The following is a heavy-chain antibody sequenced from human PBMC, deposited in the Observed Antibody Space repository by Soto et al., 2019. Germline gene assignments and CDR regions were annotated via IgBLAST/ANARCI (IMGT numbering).Heavy chain of an antibody. D-gene: IGHD6-19*01. CDR1: GFSFRHYG. V-gene: IGHV3-33*01. J-gene: IGHJ3*01. CDR2: IWYDGSKR. Sequence: QEQLVESGGGVVQPGRSLRLSCAASGFSFRHYGIHWVRQAPGKGLDWVAVIWYDGSKRYYADSVRGRFTISRDNSGNTVHLQMDSLRAEDTAVYYCARGWGSGVHHGCWDVGGQGTTVVVS. CDR3: ARGWGSGVHHGCWDV.